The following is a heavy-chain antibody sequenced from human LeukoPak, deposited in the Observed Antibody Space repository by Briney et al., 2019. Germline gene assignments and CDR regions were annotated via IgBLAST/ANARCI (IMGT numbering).Heavy chain of an antibody. CDR2: ISTSGTYM. D-gene: IGHD6-13*01. CDR3: ARGIAAAGHGMDV. V-gene: IGHV3-21*01. CDR1: GLTFSGYI. J-gene: IGHJ6*02. Sequence: GGSLRLSCAASGLTFSGYIMNWVRQAPGKGLEWVSSISTSGTYMDYADSVKRRFIISRDNSKNSLFLQMNSLRAEDTAVYSCARGIAAAGHGMDVWGQGTTVTVSS.